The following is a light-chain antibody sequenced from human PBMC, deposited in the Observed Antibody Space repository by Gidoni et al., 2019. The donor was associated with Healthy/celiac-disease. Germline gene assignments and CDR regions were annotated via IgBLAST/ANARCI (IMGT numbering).Light chain of an antibody. Sequence: EIVLTQSPATRSWSPGERATISCRASQFVSSSLAWYQQKPGQAPRLLIYDASIPARFSGSGSGTDFTLTISSLEPEDFAVYYCQQRSNWPQTFGQXTKVEIK. CDR1: QFVSSS. CDR2: DAS. CDR3: QQRSNWPQT. V-gene: IGKV3-11*01. J-gene: IGKJ1*01.